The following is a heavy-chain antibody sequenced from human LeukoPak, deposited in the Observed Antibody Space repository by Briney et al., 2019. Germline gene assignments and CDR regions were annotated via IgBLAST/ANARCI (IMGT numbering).Heavy chain of an antibody. CDR3: ARDRGAAAGPYMDV. D-gene: IGHD6-13*01. J-gene: IGHJ6*03. CDR1: GFTFSSYA. CDR2: ISSDGSNK. Sequence: GGSLRLSCAASGFTFSSYAMHWVRQAPGKGLEWVAVISSDGSNKYYADSVKGRFTISRDNSKNTLYLQMNSLRAEDTAVYYCARDRGAAAGPYMDVWGKGTTVTVSS. V-gene: IGHV3-30*01.